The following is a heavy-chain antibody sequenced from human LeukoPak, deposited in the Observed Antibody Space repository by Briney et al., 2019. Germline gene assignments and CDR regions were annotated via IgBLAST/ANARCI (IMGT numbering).Heavy chain of an antibody. CDR3: AKDVSSGWYTDYDDY. J-gene: IGHJ4*02. Sequence: GGSLRLSCAASGFTFSSYAMSWVRQAPGKGLEWVSAISGSGGSTYYADSVKGWFTISRDNSKNTLYLQMNSLRAEDTAVYYCAKDVSSGWYTDYDDYWGQGTLVTVSS. CDR2: ISGSGGST. D-gene: IGHD6-19*01. CDR1: GFTFSSYA. V-gene: IGHV3-23*01.